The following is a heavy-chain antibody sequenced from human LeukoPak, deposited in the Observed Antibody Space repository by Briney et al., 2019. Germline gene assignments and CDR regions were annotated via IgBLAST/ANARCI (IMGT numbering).Heavy chain of an antibody. CDR1: GFTFNSFG. CDR2: ISYDGSNK. D-gene: IGHD3-22*01. CDR3: AKDYDSSGWAAFDI. J-gene: IGHJ3*02. Sequence: GRSLRLSCAASGFTFNSFGMHWVRQAPGKWLEWVAVISYDGSNKYFADSVKGRFTISRDNSKNTLYLQMNSLRAEDTAVYYCAKDYDSSGWAAFDIWGQGTMVTVSS. V-gene: IGHV3-30*18.